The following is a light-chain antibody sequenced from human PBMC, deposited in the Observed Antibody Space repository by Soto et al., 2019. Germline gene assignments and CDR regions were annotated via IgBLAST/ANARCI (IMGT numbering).Light chain of an antibody. V-gene: IGLV2-11*01. CDR3: CSYGGSYTWV. CDR1: SGDVGGYNF. J-gene: IGLJ3*02. CDR2: DVS. Sequence: QSALTQPRSVSGSPGQSVTISCTGASGDVGGYNFVSWYQQHPGKAPTLMIFDVSQRPSGVPDRFSGSKSGNTDYLTISGIQAEDEADYYCCSYGGSYTWVFGGGTKLTVL.